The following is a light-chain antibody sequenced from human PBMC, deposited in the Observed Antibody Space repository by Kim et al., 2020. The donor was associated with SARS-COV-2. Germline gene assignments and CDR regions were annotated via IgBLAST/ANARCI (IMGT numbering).Light chain of an antibody. CDR3: QQYGNSPIT. CDR1: QSVSSSS. Sequence: EIELTQSPGTLSLSPGERITLSCRASQSVSSSSLAWYQQKPGQAPRLLIYGASGRASGIPDRFSGSGSGTDFTLTISRLAPEDFAVYYCQQYGNSPITFGQGTRLEIK. J-gene: IGKJ5*01. CDR2: GAS. V-gene: IGKV3-20*01.